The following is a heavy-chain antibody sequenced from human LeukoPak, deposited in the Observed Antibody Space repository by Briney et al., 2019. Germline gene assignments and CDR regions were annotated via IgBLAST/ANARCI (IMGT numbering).Heavy chain of an antibody. CDR1: GYTFTGYY. CDR2: INPNSGGT. J-gene: IGHJ4*02. Sequence: ASVKVSCKASGYTFTGYYMHWVRQAPGQGLEWMGWINPNSGGTNYAQKFQGRVTMTRDTSISTAYMELSRLRSDDTAVYYCARAHTPYRWYYDSSGCSDYWGQGTLVTVSS. D-gene: IGHD3-22*01. V-gene: IGHV1-2*02. CDR3: ARAHTPYRWYYDSSGCSDY.